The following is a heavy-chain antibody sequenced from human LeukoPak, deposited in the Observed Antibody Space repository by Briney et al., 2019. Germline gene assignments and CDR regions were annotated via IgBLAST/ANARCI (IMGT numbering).Heavy chain of an antibody. CDR3: ARGSYNPFDY. Sequence: GGSLRLSCAASGFTFSTYAMSWVRRAPGKGLEWVSGISGSGDSTNYADSVKGRFTISRDNSKNTQYLQMNSLRAEDTAVYYCARGSYNPFDYWGQGTLVTVSS. D-gene: IGHD3-16*01. CDR2: ISGSGDST. CDR1: GFTFSTYA. V-gene: IGHV3-23*01. J-gene: IGHJ4*02.